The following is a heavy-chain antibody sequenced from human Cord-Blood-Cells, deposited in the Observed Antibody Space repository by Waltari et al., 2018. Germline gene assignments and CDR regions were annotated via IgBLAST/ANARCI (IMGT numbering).Heavy chain of an antibody. V-gene: IGHV3-21*01. J-gene: IGHJ4*02. CDR2: ISSSSIYI. Sequence: EVQLVESGGGLVKPGGSLRLSCAASGFTFSSYSMNWVRQAPGKGLEWVSSISSSSIYIYYADSVKGRFTISRDNAKNSLYLQMNSLRAEDTAVYYCARLTFYGDFDYWGQGTLVTVSS. CDR1: GFTFSSYS. CDR3: ARLTFYGDFDY. D-gene: IGHD4-17*01.